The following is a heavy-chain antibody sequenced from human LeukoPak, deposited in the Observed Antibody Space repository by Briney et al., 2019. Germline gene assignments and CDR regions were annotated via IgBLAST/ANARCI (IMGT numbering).Heavy chain of an antibody. CDR2: IYPGDSDT. D-gene: IGHD6-13*01. Sequence: GESLKISCQGSGYSFTSYWIGWVRQMPGKGLEWMGIIYPGDSDTRYSPSFQGQVTISADKSISTAYLQWSSLKASDTAMYYCVAGIAAAGTGYYYYGMDAWGQGTTVTVSS. CDR1: GYSFTSYW. V-gene: IGHV5-51*01. J-gene: IGHJ6*02. CDR3: VAGIAAAGTGYYYYGMDA.